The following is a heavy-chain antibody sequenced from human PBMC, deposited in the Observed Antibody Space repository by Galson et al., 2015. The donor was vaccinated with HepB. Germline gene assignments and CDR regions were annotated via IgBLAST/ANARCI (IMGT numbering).Heavy chain of an antibody. J-gene: IGHJ4*02. CDR3: VVACNGGRCYGHNADGSGWYLGY. Sequence: SLRLSCAASGFSFSSYGMHWVRQAPGKGLEWVAVISYDGSNKYYADSVKGRFTISRDNSKDTLYLQMNSLRAEDTAVYYCVVACNGGRCYGHNADGSGWYLGYWGQGTLVTVSS. D-gene: IGHD2-15*01. V-gene: IGHV3-30*03. CDR2: ISYDGSNK. CDR1: GFSFSSYG.